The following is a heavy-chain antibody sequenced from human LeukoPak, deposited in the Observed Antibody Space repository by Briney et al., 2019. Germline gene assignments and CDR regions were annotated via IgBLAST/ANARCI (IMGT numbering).Heavy chain of an antibody. CDR3: ARAGHYYDSYWFDP. D-gene: IGHD3-22*01. V-gene: IGHV4-4*07. CDR2: IYTSGST. J-gene: IGHJ5*02. Sequence: SETLSLTCTVSGGSISSYYWSWIRQPAGKGLEWIGRIYTSGSTNYNPSLKSRVTISVDTSKNQFSLKLSSMTAADTAVYYCARAGHYYDSYWFDPWGQGTLVTVSS. CDR1: GGSISSYY.